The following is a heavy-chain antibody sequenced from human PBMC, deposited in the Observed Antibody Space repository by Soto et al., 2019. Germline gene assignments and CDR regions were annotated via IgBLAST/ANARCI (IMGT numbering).Heavy chain of an antibody. V-gene: IGHV3-30-3*01. CDR2: ISYDGSNK. CDR1: GFTFSSYA. CDR3: ARDPVKSGYSYGYYYYGMDV. D-gene: IGHD5-18*01. J-gene: IGHJ6*02. Sequence: PGGSLRLSCAASGFTFSSYAMHWVRQAPGKGLEWVAVISYDGSNKYYADSVKGRFTISRDNSKNTLYLQMNSLRAEDTAVYYCARDPVKSGYSYGYYYYGMDVWGQGTTVTVSS.